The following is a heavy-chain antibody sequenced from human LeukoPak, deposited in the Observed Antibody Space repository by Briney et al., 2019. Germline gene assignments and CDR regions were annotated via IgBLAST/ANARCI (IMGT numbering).Heavy chain of an antibody. CDR2: IYWDDDK. CDR1: GFSLSTSGVG. J-gene: IGHJ5*02. CDR3: AHHSYGSGTYGRYNRFDP. Sequence: SGPTLVNPTQTLTLTCTFSGFSLSTSGVGVGWIRQPPGKALEWLALIYWDDDKRYTPSLRSRLTISRDTSKNQVVLTMTTMDPVDTATYYCAHHSYGSGTYGRYNRFDPWGQGTLVTVSS. V-gene: IGHV2-5*02. D-gene: IGHD3-10*01.